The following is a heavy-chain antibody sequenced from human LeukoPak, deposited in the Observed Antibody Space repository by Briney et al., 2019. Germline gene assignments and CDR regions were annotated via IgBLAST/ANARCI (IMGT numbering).Heavy chain of an antibody. V-gene: IGHV1-24*01. CDR2: FDPEDGET. D-gene: IGHD5-18*01. J-gene: IGHJ6*02. CDR1: GYTLTELS. CDR3: ARFPNTAMVMGLEYYYYGMDV. Sequence: GASVKVSCKVSGYTLTELSMHWVRQAPGKGLEWMGGFDPEDGETIYAQKFQGRVTMTRDTSTSTVYMELSSLRSEDTAVYYCARFPNTAMVMGLEYYYYGMDVWGQGTTVTVSS.